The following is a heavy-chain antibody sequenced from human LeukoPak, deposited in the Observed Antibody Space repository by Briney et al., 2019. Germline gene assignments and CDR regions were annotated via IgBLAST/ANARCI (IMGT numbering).Heavy chain of an antibody. V-gene: IGHV3-30-3*01. D-gene: IGHD4-17*01. CDR3: ARAGAPYGDYVGMDV. CDR1: GFTFSSYA. J-gene: IGHJ6*02. Sequence: GGSLRLSCAASGFTFSSYAMHWVRQAPGKGLEWVAVISYDGSNKYYADSVKGRFTISRDNSKNTLYLQMNSLRAEDTAVYYCARAGAPYGDYVGMDVWGQGTTVTVSS. CDR2: ISYDGSNK.